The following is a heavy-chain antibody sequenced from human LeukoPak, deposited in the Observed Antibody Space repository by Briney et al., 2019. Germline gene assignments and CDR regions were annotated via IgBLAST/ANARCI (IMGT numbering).Heavy chain of an antibody. CDR3: ARDSAVLEYSSSSFLSIDY. V-gene: IGHV4-39*07. Sequence: SETLSLTCTVSGGSISSSSYYWGWIRQPPGKGLEWIGSIYYSGSTYYNPSLKSRVTISVDTSKNQFSLKLSSVTAADTAVYYCARDSAVLEYSSSSFLSIDYWGQGTLVTVSS. CDR2: IYYSGST. D-gene: IGHD6-6*01. CDR1: GGSISSSSYY. J-gene: IGHJ4*02.